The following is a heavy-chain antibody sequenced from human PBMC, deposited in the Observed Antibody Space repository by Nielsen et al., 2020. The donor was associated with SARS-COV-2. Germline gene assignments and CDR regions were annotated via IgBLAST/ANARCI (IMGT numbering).Heavy chain of an antibody. V-gene: IGHV1-69*06. CDR1: VGTFSSYA. CDR2: IIPIFGTA. J-gene: IGHJ5*02. D-gene: IGHD6-13*01. Sequence: SVKVSCKASVGTFSSYAISWVRQAPGQGLEWMGGIIPIFGTANYAQKFQGRVTITADKSTSTAYMELSSLRSEDTAVYYCASQIAAPNWFDPWGQGTLVTVSS. CDR3: ASQIAAPNWFDP.